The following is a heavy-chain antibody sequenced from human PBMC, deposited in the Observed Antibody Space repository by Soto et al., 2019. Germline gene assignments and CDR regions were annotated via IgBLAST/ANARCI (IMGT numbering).Heavy chain of an antibody. J-gene: IGHJ4*02. CDR3: TKSHYYDSSGPDSDY. CDR1: GFTFSSYA. Sequence: GGSLRLSCAASGFTFSSYAMSWVRQAPGKGLEWVSAISGSGISTYYADSVKGRFTISRDNSKNTLYLQMNSLRAEDTAVYYCTKSHYYDSSGPDSDYWGQGTLVTVSS. V-gene: IGHV3-23*01. CDR2: ISGSGIST. D-gene: IGHD3-22*01.